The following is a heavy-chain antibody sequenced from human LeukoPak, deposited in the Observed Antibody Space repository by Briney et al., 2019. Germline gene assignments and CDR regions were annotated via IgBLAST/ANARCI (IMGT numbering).Heavy chain of an antibody. CDR3: AIASRFLEWLPSTGYMDV. J-gene: IGHJ6*03. V-gene: IGHV3-23*01. CDR1: GFTFSSYA. Sequence: GGSLRLSCAASGFTFSSYAMSWVRQAPGKGLEWVSTISGSGGSTFYADSVKGRFTISRDNSKNTLYLQMNSLRAEDTAVYYCAIASRFLEWLPSTGYMDVWGKGTTVTVSS. D-gene: IGHD3-3*01. CDR2: ISGSGGST.